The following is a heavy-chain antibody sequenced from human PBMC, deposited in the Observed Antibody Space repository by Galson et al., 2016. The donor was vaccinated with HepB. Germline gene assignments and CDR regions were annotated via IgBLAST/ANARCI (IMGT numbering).Heavy chain of an antibody. D-gene: IGHD3-22*01. CDR3: ARPLYYYDTSGLGY. V-gene: IGHV1-18*01. CDR1: GYTFTSYA. CDR2: NNIFNGDA. Sequence: SVKVSCKASGYTFTSYAINWVRQAPGQGLGWMGWNNIFNGDAKYAQKSQDRVTLTTDKSTNTAYMELRRLTSDDTAVYFCARPLYYYDTSGLGYWGQGTLVTVSS. J-gene: IGHJ4*02.